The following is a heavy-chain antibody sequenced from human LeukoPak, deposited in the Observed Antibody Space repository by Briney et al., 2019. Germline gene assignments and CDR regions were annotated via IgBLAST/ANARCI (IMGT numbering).Heavy chain of an antibody. CDR1: GGTYSSYA. Sequence: GSSVKVSCKASGGTYSSYAISWVRQAPGQGLEWVGGIIPIFGTANYAQKFQGRVKITTDESTSTAYMELSSLRSEDTAVYYCARDPNLLRELAFDIWGQGTMVTVSS. J-gene: IGHJ3*02. CDR2: IIPIFGTA. D-gene: IGHD3-22*01. V-gene: IGHV1-69*05. CDR3: ARDPNLLRELAFDI.